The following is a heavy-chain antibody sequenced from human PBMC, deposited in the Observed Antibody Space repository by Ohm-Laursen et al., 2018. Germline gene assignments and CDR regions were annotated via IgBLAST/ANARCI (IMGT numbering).Heavy chain of an antibody. Sequence: TLSLTCSISGGAISSYYWSWIRQPAGKGLEWIGRINISGTNYNPSLKSRVTMSVDTSKNQFSLNLSSVTAADTAVYYCARGGWFDPWGQGTLVTVSS. CDR2: INISGT. V-gene: IGHV4-4*07. J-gene: IGHJ5*02. CDR1: GGAISSYY. CDR3: ARGGWFDP.